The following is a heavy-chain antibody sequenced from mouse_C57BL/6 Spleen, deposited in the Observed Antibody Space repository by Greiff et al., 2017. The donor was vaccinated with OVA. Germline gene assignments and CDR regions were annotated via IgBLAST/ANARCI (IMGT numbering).Heavy chain of an antibody. CDR3: APYYYGSSGFAY. J-gene: IGHJ3*01. CDR2: INPNNGGT. Sequence: EVQLQQSGPELVKPGASVKISCKASGYTFTDYYMNWVKQSHGKSLEWIGDINPNNGGTSYNQKFKGKATLTVDKSSSTAYMELRSLTSEDSAVYYCAPYYYGSSGFAYWGQGTLVTVSA. D-gene: IGHD1-1*01. CDR1: GYTFTDYY. V-gene: IGHV1-26*01.